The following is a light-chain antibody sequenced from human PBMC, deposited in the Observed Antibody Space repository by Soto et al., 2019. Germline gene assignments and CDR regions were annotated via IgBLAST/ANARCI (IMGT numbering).Light chain of an antibody. V-gene: IGKV4-1*01. CDR1: QSVLYSSSNKNY. CDR3: QHYYETPLA. CDR2: WAS. Sequence: DIVMTQSPDSLAVSLGERATINCKSSQSVLYSSSNKNYLAWYQQKAGQPPRLLIYWASTRESGVPGRFSGSGSGTDFTLTIDSLQAEDAAVYVCQHYYETPLAFGGGTKVEIK. J-gene: IGKJ4*01.